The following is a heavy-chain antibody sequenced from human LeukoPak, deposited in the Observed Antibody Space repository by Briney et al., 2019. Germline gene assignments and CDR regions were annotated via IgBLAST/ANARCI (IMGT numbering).Heavy chain of an antibody. D-gene: IGHD2-2*01. CDR2: IRSKADSDAT. CDR1: GFTFSGSA. V-gene: IGHV3-73*01. CDR3: TRLRASDTNSYLYYGMDV. J-gene: IGHJ6*02. Sequence: GESLKLSCAASGFTFSGSAMHWVRQASGKGLEWVGRIRSKADSDATAYAASVKGRFTISRDDSKNTAFLQMSSLQTEDTAVYYCTRLRASDTNSYLYYGMDVWGQGTTVTVSS.